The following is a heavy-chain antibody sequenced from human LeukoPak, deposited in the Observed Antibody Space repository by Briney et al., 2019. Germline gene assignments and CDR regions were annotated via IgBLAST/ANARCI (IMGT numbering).Heavy chain of an antibody. J-gene: IGHJ6*02. CDR3: AALLWFGELLSTDYYYYGMDV. CDR2: INHSGST. Sequence: SETLSLTCAVYGGSFSGYYWSWIRQPPGKGLEWIGEINHSGSTNYNPSLKSRVTISVDTSKNQFSLKLSSVTAADTAVYYCAALLWFGELLSTDYYYYGMDVWGQGTTVTVSS. D-gene: IGHD3-10*01. CDR1: GGSFSGYY. V-gene: IGHV4-34*01.